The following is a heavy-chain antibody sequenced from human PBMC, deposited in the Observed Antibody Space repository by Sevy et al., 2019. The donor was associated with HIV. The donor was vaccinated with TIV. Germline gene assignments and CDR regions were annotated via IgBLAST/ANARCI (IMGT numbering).Heavy chain of an antibody. Sequence: GGSLRLSCAASGFTFSSYAMHWVRQAPGKGLEWVAVISYDGSNKYYADSVKGRFTMSRDNSKNTLYLQMNSLRAEDTAVYYCARDGYYYGSGSYYRTYYYYYGMDVWGQGTTVTVSS. CDR1: GFTFSSYA. CDR2: ISYDGSNK. CDR3: ARDGYYYGSGSYYRTYYYYYGMDV. J-gene: IGHJ6*02. D-gene: IGHD3-10*01. V-gene: IGHV3-30-3*01.